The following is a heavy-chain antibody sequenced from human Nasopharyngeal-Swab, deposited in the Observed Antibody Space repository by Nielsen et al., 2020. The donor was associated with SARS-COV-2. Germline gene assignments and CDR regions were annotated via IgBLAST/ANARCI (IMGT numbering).Heavy chain of an antibody. V-gene: IGHV3-23*01. CDR1: GFTFSSYS. Sequence: GESLKISCAASGFTFSSYSMNWVRQAPGKGLEWVSGISGSSGTTYYADSVNGRFTIPRDNSENTLYLQMNSLRAEDTAVYYCARASSGYDEWYFDLWGRGTLVTVSS. J-gene: IGHJ2*01. CDR2: ISGSSGTT. D-gene: IGHD5-12*01. CDR3: ARASSGYDEWYFDL.